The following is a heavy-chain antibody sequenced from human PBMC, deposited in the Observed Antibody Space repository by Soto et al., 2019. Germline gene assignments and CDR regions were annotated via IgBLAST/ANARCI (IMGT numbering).Heavy chain of an antibody. D-gene: IGHD2-15*01. CDR3: ASGGSCYSRYYYFAY. Sequence: SETLSLTCTVSGGSISSYYWSWIRQPPGKGLEWIGYIYYSGSTNYNPSLKSRVTISVDTSKNQFSLKLSSVTAADAAVDYCASGGSCYSRYYYFAYWGQGTLATVSS. J-gene: IGHJ4*02. CDR2: IYYSGST. V-gene: IGHV4-59*01. CDR1: GGSISSYY.